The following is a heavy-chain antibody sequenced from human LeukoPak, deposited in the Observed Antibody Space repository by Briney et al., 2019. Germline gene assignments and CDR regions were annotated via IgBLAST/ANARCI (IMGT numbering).Heavy chain of an antibody. V-gene: IGHV3-43*02. CDR2: ISGDGGST. J-gene: IGHJ4*02. CDR1: GFTFDDYA. Sequence: PGGSLRHSCAASGFTFDDYAMHWVRQAPGKGLEWVSLISGDGGSTYYADSVKGRFTISRDNSKNSLYLQMNSLRTENTALYYCAKDIWPGWWLQLDSWGQGTLVTVSS. CDR3: AKDIWPGWWLQLDS. D-gene: IGHD5-24*01.